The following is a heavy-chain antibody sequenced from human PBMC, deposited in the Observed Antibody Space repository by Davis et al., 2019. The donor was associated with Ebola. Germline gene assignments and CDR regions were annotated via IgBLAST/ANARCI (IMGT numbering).Heavy chain of an antibody. CDR2: ISGSGGDR. D-gene: IGHD6-6*01. Sequence: GGSLRLSCAASGFTFSNYAMNWVRQAPGKGLEWVSAISGSGGDRNYADSVEGRFTISKDNSKDTLYLQMNNLRTEDTGVYYCARSAGTSSFYGINVWGQGTTVTVS. V-gene: IGHV3-23*01. CDR3: ARSAGTSSFYGINV. CDR1: GFTFSNYA. J-gene: IGHJ6*02.